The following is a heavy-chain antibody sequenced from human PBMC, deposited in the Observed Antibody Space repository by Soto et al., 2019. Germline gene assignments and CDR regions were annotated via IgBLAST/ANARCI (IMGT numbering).Heavy chain of an antibody. CDR2: ISAYNGNT. D-gene: IGHD2-2*01. Sequence: GASAKVSCKSSGYTFTSYGISCVRQAPEQGLEWMGWISAYNGNTNYAQKLQGRVTMTTDTSTSTAYMELRSLRSDDTAVYYCARDCSSTSCYGWGAFDIWGQGTMVTVSS. V-gene: IGHV1-18*01. CDR3: ARDCSSTSCYGWGAFDI. J-gene: IGHJ3*02. CDR1: GYTFTSYG.